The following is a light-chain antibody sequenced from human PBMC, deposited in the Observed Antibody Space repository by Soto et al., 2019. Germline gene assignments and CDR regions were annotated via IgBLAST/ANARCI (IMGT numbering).Light chain of an antibody. CDR1: QSVSSY. CDR3: QQRSNLPLA. J-gene: IGKJ4*01. Sequence: PGERATLSCRASQSVSSYLAWYQQKPGQAPRLLIYDASHRATGIPARFSGSGSGTDFTLTISSLEPEDFAVYYCQQRSNLPLAFGGGTKVEIK. V-gene: IGKV3-11*01. CDR2: DAS.